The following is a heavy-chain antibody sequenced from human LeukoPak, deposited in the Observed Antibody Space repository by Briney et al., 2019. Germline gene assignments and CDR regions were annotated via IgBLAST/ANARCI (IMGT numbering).Heavy chain of an antibody. CDR3: ARNRRGYYDSSGYFRHDYYYYYYMDV. D-gene: IGHD3-22*01. CDR1: GYTFTSYG. V-gene: IGHV1-69*13. CDR2: IIPIFGTA. J-gene: IGHJ6*03. Sequence: ASVKVSCKASGYTFTSYGISWVRQAPGQGLEWMGGIIPIFGTANYAQKFQGRVTITADESTSTAYMELSSLRSEDTAVYYCARNRRGYYDSSGYFRHDYYYYYYMDVWGKGTTVTISS.